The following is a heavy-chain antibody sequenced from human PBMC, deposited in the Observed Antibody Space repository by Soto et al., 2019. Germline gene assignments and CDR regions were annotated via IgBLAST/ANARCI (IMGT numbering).Heavy chain of an antibody. CDR1: GFNFSSYG. D-gene: IGHD6-19*01. J-gene: IGHJ2*01. CDR3: ARGPGYSSGWYWYFDL. Sequence: QVQLVESGGGVVQPGRSLRLSCAASGFNFSSYGMHWVRQAPGKGLEWVAGIGSDGSNKYYADSVKGRFTISRDNSKNTVPMKMNGLRAEDTAVSYWARGPGYSSGWYWYFDLWGRGTLVTVSS. V-gene: IGHV3-33*01. CDR2: IGSDGSNK.